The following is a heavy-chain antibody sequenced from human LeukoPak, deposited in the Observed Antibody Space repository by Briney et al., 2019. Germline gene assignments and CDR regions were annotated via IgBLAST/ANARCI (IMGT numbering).Heavy chain of an antibody. D-gene: IGHD6-19*01. CDR2: ISGSGGST. Sequence: GGSLRLSCAASGFTFSSYAMSWVRQAPGKGLEWVSAISGSGGSTYYADSVKGRLTISRDNSKNTLYLQMNSLRAEDTAVYYCAKVGYSSGWYDFDYWGQGTLVTVSS. CDR1: GFTFSSYA. V-gene: IGHV3-23*01. CDR3: AKVGYSSGWYDFDY. J-gene: IGHJ4*02.